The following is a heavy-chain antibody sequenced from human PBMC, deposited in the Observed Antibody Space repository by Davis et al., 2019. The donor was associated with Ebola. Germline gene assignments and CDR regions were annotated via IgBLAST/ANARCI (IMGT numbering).Heavy chain of an antibody. D-gene: IGHD3-3*01. Sequence: ASVKVSCKASGYTFSSYGINWVRQAPGQGLEWMGWISIYNGNRKNAQKFQGRVTMTTDTSTSTAYIELRSLRSDDTAVYYCARDPWSGYSKGYFFDHWGQGTLVTVSS. CDR1: GYTFSSYG. J-gene: IGHJ4*02. CDR3: ARDPWSGYSKGYFFDH. CDR2: ISIYNGNR. V-gene: IGHV1-18*01.